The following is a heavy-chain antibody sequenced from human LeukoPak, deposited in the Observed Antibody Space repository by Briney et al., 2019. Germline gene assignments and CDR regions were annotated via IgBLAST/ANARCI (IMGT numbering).Heavy chain of an antibody. Sequence: SETLSLTCGVSGGSISGTNWWSWVRQPPGQGLEWIGEISLRGLTNYNPSLRSRLTMSLDKSKNQVSLNLTSVTAADTAVYYCSRESGPFSPFGFWGQGTLVSVHS. J-gene: IGHJ4*02. V-gene: IGHV4-4*02. CDR2: ISLRGLT. CDR1: GGSISGTNW. CDR3: SRESGPFSPFGF. D-gene: IGHD1-26*01.